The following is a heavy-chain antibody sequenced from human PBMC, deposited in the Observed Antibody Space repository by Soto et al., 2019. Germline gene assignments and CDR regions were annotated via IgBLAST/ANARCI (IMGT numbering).Heavy chain of an antibody. Sequence: TGGSLRLSCAASGFTFSNYAMHWVRQAPGKGLEWVAVISYDGSNKYYADSVKGRFTISRDNSKNTLYLQMNSLRAEDTAVYYCARDSSLINYGMDVWGQGTTVTV. J-gene: IGHJ6*02. CDR2: ISYDGSNK. CDR3: ARDSSLINYGMDV. CDR1: GFTFSNYA. V-gene: IGHV3-30-3*01. D-gene: IGHD6-6*01.